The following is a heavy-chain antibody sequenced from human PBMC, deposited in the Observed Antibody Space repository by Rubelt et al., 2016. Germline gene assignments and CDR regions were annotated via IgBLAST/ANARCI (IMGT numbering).Heavy chain of an antibody. CDR3: ARVYDSSDTYYLDY. J-gene: IGHJ4*02. D-gene: IGHD3-22*01. Sequence: QVQLVQSGAEVKKPGASVKVSCKASGYTFTSYYMHWVRQAPGQGLEWMGIINPSGGSTSYERKSQGRVTMTRATSTSTGYMELSSLRSEDTAVYYCARVYDSSDTYYLDYWGQGTLVTVSS. CDR2: INPSGGST. CDR1: GYTFTSYY. V-gene: IGHV1-46*01.